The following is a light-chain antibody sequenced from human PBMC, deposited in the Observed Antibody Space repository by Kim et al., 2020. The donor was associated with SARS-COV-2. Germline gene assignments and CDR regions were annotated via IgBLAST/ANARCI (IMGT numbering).Light chain of an antibody. J-gene: IGKJ4*01. V-gene: IGKV3-15*01. Sequence: EIVMTQSPGTLYVSPEERATLSCRASQNIGRTLAWYQHKRGQTPRLFIYAADTRATGVPARFTASGSGTEFTLTISGLQSEDFAIYYCQQYNQWPLTFGGGTKVDIK. CDR1: QNIGRT. CDR2: AAD. CDR3: QQYNQWPLT.